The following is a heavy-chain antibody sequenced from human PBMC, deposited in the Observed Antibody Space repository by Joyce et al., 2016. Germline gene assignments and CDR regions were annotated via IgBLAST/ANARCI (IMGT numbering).Heavy chain of an antibody. J-gene: IGHJ4*02. CDR1: GFTFSNAW. CDR2: VKSKTDGGTT. V-gene: IGHV3-15*01. CDR3: TTGDY. Sequence: EVQLVESGGGLINPGESLRLSCAASGFTFSNAWMSWVRQGQGKGLEWVGRVKSKTDGGTTDYITPVKGRFTISRDDSKNTLFLQMNSLKTEDTAVYYCTTGDYWGQGTLVTVSS.